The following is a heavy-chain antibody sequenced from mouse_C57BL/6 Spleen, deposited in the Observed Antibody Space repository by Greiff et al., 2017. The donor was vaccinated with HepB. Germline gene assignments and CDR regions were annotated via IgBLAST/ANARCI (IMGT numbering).Heavy chain of an antibody. CDR1: GYAFSSYW. V-gene: IGHV1-80*01. D-gene: IGHD1-1*01. CDR2: IYPGDGDT. CDR3: ASGDYGSSDGMYYAMDY. J-gene: IGHJ4*01. Sequence: VQLQQSGAELVKPGASVKISCKASGYAFSSYWMNWVKQRPGKGLEWIGQIYPGDGDTNYNGKFKGKATLTADKSSSTAYMQLSSLTSEDSAVYFCASGDYGSSDGMYYAMDYWGQGTSVTVSS.